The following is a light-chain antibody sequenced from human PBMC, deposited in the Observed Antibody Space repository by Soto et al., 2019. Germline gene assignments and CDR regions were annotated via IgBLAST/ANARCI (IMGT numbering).Light chain of an antibody. CDR3: QSYDSSLSNV. CDR1: SSNIGAGYD. CDR2: GNS. J-gene: IGLJ1*01. Sequence: QSVLTQAPAVSGGPGQRVTISCTGSSSNIGAGYDVHWYQQLPGTAPKLLIYGNSNRPSGVPDRFSGSKSGTSASLAITGLQAEDEADYYCQSYDSSLSNVFGTGTKVTVL. V-gene: IGLV1-40*01.